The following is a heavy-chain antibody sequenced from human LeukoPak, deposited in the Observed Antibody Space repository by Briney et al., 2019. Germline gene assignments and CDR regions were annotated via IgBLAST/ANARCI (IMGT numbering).Heavy chain of an antibody. CDR1: GFTFSTYS. Sequence: GGSLRLSCAASGFTFSTYSMNWVRQAPGKGLEWVSFISTSSSYIYYADSVKGRFTISRDNARNSLYLQMNSLRAEDTAVYYCARDPGTTQTLHDAFDIWGQGTMVTVSS. CDR3: ARDPGTTQTLHDAFDI. D-gene: IGHD1-7*01. J-gene: IGHJ3*02. CDR2: ISTSSSYI. V-gene: IGHV3-21*01.